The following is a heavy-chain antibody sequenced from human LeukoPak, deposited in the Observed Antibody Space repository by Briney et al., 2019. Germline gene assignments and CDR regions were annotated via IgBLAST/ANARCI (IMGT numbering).Heavy chain of an antibody. D-gene: IGHD6-19*01. CDR1: GFTFSDSY. CDR2: ISSSGSTI. Sequence: GGSLRLSCAASGFTFSDSYMSWIRQAPGKGLEYISYISSSGSTIYYAGSVKGRFTLSRDNAKNSLSLEMNSLRAEDTAVYYCARGQYSFDYWGQGTLVTVSS. CDR3: ARGQYSFDY. V-gene: IGHV3-11*01. J-gene: IGHJ4*02.